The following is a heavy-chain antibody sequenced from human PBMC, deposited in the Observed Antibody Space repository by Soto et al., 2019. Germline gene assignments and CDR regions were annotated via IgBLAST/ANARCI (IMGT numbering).Heavy chain of an antibody. V-gene: IGHV3-53*01. CDR3: ARHGPLVRYYFDS. Sequence: PGGSLRLSCVASGFSVRNTYMSWVRQAPGKGLEWISFIFSGGSAFYSDSVKGRFTVSKDNSNNTVSLQMNSLRAEDTAVYYCARHGPLVRYYFDSWGRGTLVTVSS. CDR2: IFSGGSA. J-gene: IGHJ5*01. D-gene: IGHD6-6*01. CDR1: GFSVRNTY.